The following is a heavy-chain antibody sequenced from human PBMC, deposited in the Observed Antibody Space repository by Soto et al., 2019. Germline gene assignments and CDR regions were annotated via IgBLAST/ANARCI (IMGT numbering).Heavy chain of an antibody. CDR3: ARDANRYGDYYGIDV. CDR2: IYYIGST. J-gene: IGHJ6*02. D-gene: IGHD3-10*01. V-gene: IGHV4-59*01. Sequence: SETLSLTCSVSGGAMSSYYWTWIRQPPGRGLEWIGYIYYIGSTKYNPSLKSRVTISVDTSKNQFSLRLSSVTAADTAVYYCARDANRYGDYYGIDVWRQGTTVTVCS. CDR1: GGAMSSYY.